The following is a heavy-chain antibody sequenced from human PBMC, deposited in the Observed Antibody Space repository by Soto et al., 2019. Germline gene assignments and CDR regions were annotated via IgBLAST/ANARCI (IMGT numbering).Heavy chain of an antibody. Sequence: SVKVSCKTSGGTFSSYAISWVRHAPGQGLEWMGGIVPIVDTSTYAQKFQGRVTITADESTSTVYMELSSLRSDDTAVYYCVRVVAIPGYPDNWGQGTLVTVSS. D-gene: IGHD5-12*01. CDR1: GGTFSSYA. CDR3: VRVVAIPGYPDN. CDR2: IVPIVDTS. V-gene: IGHV1-69*13. J-gene: IGHJ4*02.